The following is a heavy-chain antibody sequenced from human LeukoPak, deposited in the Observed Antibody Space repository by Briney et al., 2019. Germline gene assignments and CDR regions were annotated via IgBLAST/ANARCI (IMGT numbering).Heavy chain of an antibody. CDR3: ARSIPAAGIDF. D-gene: IGHD2-2*01. J-gene: IGHJ4*02. V-gene: IGHV3-53*01. CDR2: IHSGGIT. Sequence: GGSLRPSCAASGFTISSNYMSWVRQAPGKGLEWVSVIHSGGITYYADSVKGRFTISRDNSKNTLYLQMNSLRAEDTAVYYCARSIPAAGIDFWGQGTLVTVSS. CDR1: GFTISSNY.